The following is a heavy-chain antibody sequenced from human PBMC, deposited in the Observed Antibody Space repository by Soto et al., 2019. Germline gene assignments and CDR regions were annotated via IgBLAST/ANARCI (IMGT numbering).Heavy chain of an antibody. J-gene: IGHJ6*02. V-gene: IGHV1-18*01. CDR3: ARGYCSSTSCYAISYYYGMDV. Sequence: QVQLVQSGAEVKKPGASVKVSCKASGYTFTSYGISWVRQAPGQGLEWMGWISAYNGNTNYAQKLQGRVTMTTDTSPSTAYMELRSLRSDDTAVYYCARGYCSSTSCYAISYYYGMDVWGQGTTVTVSS. CDR2: ISAYNGNT. CDR1: GYTFTSYG. D-gene: IGHD2-2*01.